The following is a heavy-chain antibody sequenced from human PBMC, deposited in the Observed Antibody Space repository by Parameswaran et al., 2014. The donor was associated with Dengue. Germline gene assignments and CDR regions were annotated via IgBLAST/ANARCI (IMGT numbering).Heavy chain of an antibody. V-gene: IGHV4-39*01. Sequence: WIRQPPGKGLEWIGSIYYSGSTYYNPSLKSRVTISVDTSKNQFSLKLSSVTAADTAVYYCASPSRRSWRFDYWGQGVLGTVSS. D-gene: IGHD6-13*01. CDR3: ASPSRRSWRFDY. CDR2: IYYSGST. J-gene: IGHJ4*02.